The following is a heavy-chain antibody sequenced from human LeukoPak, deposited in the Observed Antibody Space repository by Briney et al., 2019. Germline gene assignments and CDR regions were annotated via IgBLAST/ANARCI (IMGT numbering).Heavy chain of an antibody. V-gene: IGHV3-21*01. Sequence: GGSLRLSCAASRFTFSSYSMNWVRQAPGKGLEWVSSISSSSSYIYYADSVKGRFTISRDNAKNSLYLQMNSLRAEDTAVYYCARIAAAGTWYDYWGQGTLVTVSS. CDR1: RFTFSSYS. D-gene: IGHD6-13*01. CDR3: ARIAAAGTWYDY. CDR2: ISSSSSYI. J-gene: IGHJ4*02.